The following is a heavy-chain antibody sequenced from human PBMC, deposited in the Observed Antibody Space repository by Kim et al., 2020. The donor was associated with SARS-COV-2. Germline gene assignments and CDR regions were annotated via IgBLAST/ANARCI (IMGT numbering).Heavy chain of an antibody. Sequence: GGSLRLSCAASGFTFSTYGMHWVRQAQGKGLEWVTVISYDGSNKYYADSVKGRFTISRDNSKSTLYLQMNSLRAEDTAVYYCAKDDRGADGMDVWGKGTTGTVSS. D-gene: IGHD3-10*01. J-gene: IGHJ6*04. CDR1: GFTFSTYG. V-gene: IGHV3-30*18. CDR2: ISYDGSNK. CDR3: AKDDRGADGMDV.